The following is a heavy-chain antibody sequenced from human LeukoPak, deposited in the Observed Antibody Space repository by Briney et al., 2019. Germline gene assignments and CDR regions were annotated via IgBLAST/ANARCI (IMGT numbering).Heavy chain of an antibody. CDR1: GFTFSSYE. Sequence: GGSLRLSCAASGFTFSSYEMNWVRQAPGKGLEWVAVIWYDGSNKYYADSVKGRFTISRDNSKNSLYLQMNSLRAEDTAVYYCARDRAAGTFDYWGQGTLVTVSS. D-gene: IGHD6-13*01. CDR3: ARDRAAGTFDY. CDR2: IWYDGSNK. V-gene: IGHV3-33*08. J-gene: IGHJ4*02.